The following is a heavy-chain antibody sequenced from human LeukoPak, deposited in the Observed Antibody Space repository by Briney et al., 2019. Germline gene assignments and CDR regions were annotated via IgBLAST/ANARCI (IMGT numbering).Heavy chain of an antibody. CDR3: PKWLREYKPSAGYYPFDY. CDR1: GFTLSNYV. V-gene: IGHV3-23*01. D-gene: IGHD3-9*01. Sequence: PGGSLRHSRAESGFTLSNYVMGSVRQAPGKRRGGVSDILGSGDSTYYADSAKGRFTISRDNFPKALYLHMCSLRAQGTRLYYLPKWLREYKPSAGYYPFDYWGQGTLGTVSS. CDR2: ILGSGDST. J-gene: IGHJ4*02.